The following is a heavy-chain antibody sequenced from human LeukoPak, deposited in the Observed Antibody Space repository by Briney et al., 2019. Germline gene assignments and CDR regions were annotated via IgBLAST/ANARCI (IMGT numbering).Heavy chain of an antibody. J-gene: IGHJ4*02. CDR3: ARLVATSRDY. CDR1: GGSISSSSYY. CDR2: IYYSGST. V-gene: IGHV4-39*01. Sequence: ASETLSLTCTVSGGSISSSSYYWGWIRQPPGKGLEWIGSIYYSGSTYYNPSLKSRVTISVDTSKNQFFLKLSSVTAADTAVYYCARLVATSRDYWGQGTLVTVSS. D-gene: IGHD5-12*01.